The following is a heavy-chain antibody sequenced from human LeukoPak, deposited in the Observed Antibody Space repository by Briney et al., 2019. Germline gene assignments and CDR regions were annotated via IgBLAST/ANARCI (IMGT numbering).Heavy chain of an antibody. Sequence: QPGGSLRLSCAASGFTFSSYAMHWVRQAPGKGLEWVAFIRYDGSYKYYADSVKGRFTISRDNSKNTLYLQMNSLRAEDTAVYYCAGHVSAAAGGRWGQGTLVTVSS. CDR1: GFTFSSYA. CDR2: IRYDGSYK. D-gene: IGHD6-13*01. J-gene: IGHJ4*02. CDR3: AGHVSAAAGGR. V-gene: IGHV3-30*02.